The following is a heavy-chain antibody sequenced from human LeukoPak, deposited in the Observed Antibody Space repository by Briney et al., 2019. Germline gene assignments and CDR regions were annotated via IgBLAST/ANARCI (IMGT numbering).Heavy chain of an antibody. CDR3: TRGGDITMIVVVIPDPFDT. CDR2: ISYDGGNK. D-gene: IGHD3-22*01. CDR1: GFTFSNYA. V-gene: IGHV3-30-3*01. J-gene: IGHJ3*02. Sequence: GGSLRLSCVASGFTFSNYAMHWVRQAQGKGLEWVALISYDGGNKYYADSVKGRFTISRDNSKNTLFLQMNSLRAEDTAVYWCTRGGDITMIVVVIPDPFDTWGRGTMVPVSS.